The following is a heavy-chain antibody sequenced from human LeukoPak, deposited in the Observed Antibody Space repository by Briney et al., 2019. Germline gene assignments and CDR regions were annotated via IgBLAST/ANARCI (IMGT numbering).Heavy chain of an antibody. J-gene: IGHJ6*02. D-gene: IGHD1-14*01. Sequence: SETLSLTCAVYGGSFSGYYWSWIRQPPGKGLEWIGEINHSGSTNCNPSLKSRVTISVDTSKNQFSLKLSSVTAADTAVYYCATTTLPYYYYGMDVWGQGTTVTVSS. CDR3: ATTTLPYYYYGMDV. CDR1: GGSFSGYY. V-gene: IGHV4-34*09. CDR2: INHSGST.